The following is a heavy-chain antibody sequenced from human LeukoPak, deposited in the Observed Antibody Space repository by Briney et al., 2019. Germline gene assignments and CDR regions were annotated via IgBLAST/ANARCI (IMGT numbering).Heavy chain of an antibody. Sequence: KASETLSLTCTVSNYSISKTYHWGWIRQPPGKGLEWIGTVYHSGTTYYSPSLKSRVTISIHPSKNQFSLRLGSVTAADTAVYYCATMVYGSGNYYNSDYWGQGTLVTVSS. CDR3: ATMVYGSGNYYNSDY. J-gene: IGHJ4*02. CDR2: VYHSGTT. CDR1: NYSISKTYH. D-gene: IGHD3-10*01. V-gene: IGHV4-38-2*02.